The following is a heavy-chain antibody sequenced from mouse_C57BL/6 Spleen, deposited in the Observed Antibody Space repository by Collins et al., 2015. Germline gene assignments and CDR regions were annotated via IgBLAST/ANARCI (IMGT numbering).Heavy chain of an antibody. D-gene: IGHD1-1*01. CDR2: IRLKSENYAT. Sequence: EVKVEESGGGLVQPGGSMKLSCVASGFTFSNYWMNWVRQSPEKGLEWVAQIRLKSENYATHYAESVKGRFTISRDDSKSSVYLQMNNLRAEDSGIYYCTEDLYGFAYWGQGTLVTVSA. CDR3: TEDLYGFAY. V-gene: IGHV6-3*01. J-gene: IGHJ3*01. CDR1: GFTFSNYW.